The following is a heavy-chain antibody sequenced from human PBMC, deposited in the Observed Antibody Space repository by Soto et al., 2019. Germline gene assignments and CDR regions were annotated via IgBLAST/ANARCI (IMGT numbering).Heavy chain of an antibody. CDR2: ISGSGGST. CDR1: GFTFSSYA. Sequence: PGGSLRLSCAASGFTFSSYAMSWVRQAPGKGLEWVSAISGSGGSTYYADSVKGRFTTSRDNSKNTLYLQMNSLRAEDTAVYYCAKAVCSGGSCYSHYWGQGTLVTVSS. D-gene: IGHD2-15*01. J-gene: IGHJ4*02. CDR3: AKAVCSGGSCYSHY. V-gene: IGHV3-23*01.